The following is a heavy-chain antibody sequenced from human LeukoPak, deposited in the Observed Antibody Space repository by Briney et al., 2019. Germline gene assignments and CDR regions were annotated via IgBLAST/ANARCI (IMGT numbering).Heavy chain of an antibody. D-gene: IGHD3-16*01. J-gene: IGHJ4*02. CDR3: AKGARLRLGEDFDY. V-gene: IGHV4-4*02. Sequence: SGTLSLTCAVSGGSISSSNWWSWVRQPPGKGLEWIGEIYHSGSTNYNPSLKSRVTISVDKSKNQFSLKLSSETAEDTAVYYCAKGARLRLGEDFDYWGQGTLVTVSS. CDR1: GGSISSSNW. CDR2: IYHSGST.